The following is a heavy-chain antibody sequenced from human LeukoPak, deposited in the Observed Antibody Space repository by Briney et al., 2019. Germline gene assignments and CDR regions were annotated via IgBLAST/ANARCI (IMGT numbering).Heavy chain of an antibody. Sequence: PSETLSLTCAVSGGSISSYYWDWIRQPPGKGLEWIGYVSYSGTTNYNPSLRGRVTISVDTSKNQFSLNLSAVTAADTAVYYCARESNGPFSHLGSWGQGTLVTVSS. CDR1: GGSISSYY. V-gene: IGHV4-59*01. CDR3: ARESNGPFSHLGS. J-gene: IGHJ4*02. CDR2: VSYSGTT. D-gene: IGHD3-3*01.